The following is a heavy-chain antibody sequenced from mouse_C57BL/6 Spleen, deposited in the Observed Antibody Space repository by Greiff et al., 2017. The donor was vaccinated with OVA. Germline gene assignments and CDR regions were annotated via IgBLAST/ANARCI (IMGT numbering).Heavy chain of an antibody. CDR2: IDPSDSYT. V-gene: IGHV1-59*01. Sequence: VQLQQSGAELVRPGTSVKLSCKASGYTFTSYWMHWVKQRPGQGLEWIGVIDPSDSYTNYNQKFKGKATLTVDTSSSTAYMQLSSLTSDDSAVYYCARRDAMDYWGQGTSVTVSS. CDR1: GYTFTSYW. J-gene: IGHJ4*01. CDR3: ARRDAMDY.